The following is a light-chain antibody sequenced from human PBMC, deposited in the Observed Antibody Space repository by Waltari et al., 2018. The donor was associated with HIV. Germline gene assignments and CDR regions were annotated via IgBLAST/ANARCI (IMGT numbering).Light chain of an antibody. J-gene: IGKJ2*01. V-gene: IGKV1-39*01. CDR2: AAS. Sequence: DIQMTQSPSSLSASVGDRVTITSRASQSISTYLNWYQQKPGKAPKLLIFAASSLQSGVPPRFSGSGSGTDFTLTISSLQPEDFATYYCQQSYSTPVYTFGQGTKLEIK. CDR1: QSISTY. CDR3: QQSYSTPVYT.